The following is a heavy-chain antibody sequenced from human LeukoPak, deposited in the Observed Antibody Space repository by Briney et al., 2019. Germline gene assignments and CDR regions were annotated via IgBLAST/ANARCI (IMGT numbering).Heavy chain of an antibody. Sequence: PSETLSLTCTVSGGSISSSSYYWGWIRQPPGKGLEWIGSIYYSGSTYYNPSLKSRVTISVDTSKNQFSLKLSSVTAADTVVYYCARQGQLVFNWFDPWGQGTLVTVSS. D-gene: IGHD6-6*01. CDR3: ARQGQLVFNWFDP. CDR1: GGSISSSSYY. J-gene: IGHJ5*02. V-gene: IGHV4-39*01. CDR2: IYYSGST.